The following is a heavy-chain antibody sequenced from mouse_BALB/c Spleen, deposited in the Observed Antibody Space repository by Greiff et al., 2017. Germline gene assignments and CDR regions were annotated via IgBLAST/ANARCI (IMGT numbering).Heavy chain of an antibody. CDR2: INPYNGAT. Sequence: EVQLQQSGPELVKPGASVKISCKASGYSFTGYYMHWVKQSHVKSLEWIGRINPYNGATSYNQNFKDKASLTVDKSSSTAYMELHSLTSEDSAVYYCARTTMIKHYYAMDYWGQGTSVTVSS. CDR1: GYSFTGYY. J-gene: IGHJ4*01. D-gene: IGHD2-4*01. CDR3: ARTTMIKHYYAMDY. V-gene: IGHV1-26*01.